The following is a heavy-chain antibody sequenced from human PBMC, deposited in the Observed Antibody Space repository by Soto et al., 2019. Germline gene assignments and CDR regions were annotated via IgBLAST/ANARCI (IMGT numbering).Heavy chain of an antibody. D-gene: IGHD3-3*01. J-gene: IGHJ4*02. CDR2: IYYSGST. Sequence: SETLSLTCTVSGGSISSYYWSWIRQPPGKGLEWIGYIYYSGSTNYNPSLKSRVTISVDTSKNQFSLKLSSVTAADTAVYYCARHAGNDFWSGYYTSYFDYWGQGTLVTVSS. CDR3: ARHAGNDFWSGYYTSYFDY. V-gene: IGHV4-59*08. CDR1: GGSISSYY.